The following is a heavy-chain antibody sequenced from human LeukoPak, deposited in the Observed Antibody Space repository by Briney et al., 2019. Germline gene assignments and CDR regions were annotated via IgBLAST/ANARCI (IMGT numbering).Heavy chain of an antibody. CDR3: AKQIFGVVPHFDY. Sequence: GGSLRLSCAASGFTFSSYWMSWVRQAPGKGLEWVSSISSSSSYIYYADSVKGRFTISRDNSKNTLYLQMNSLRAEDTAVYYCAKQIFGVVPHFDYWGQGTLVTVSS. CDR1: GFTFSSYW. D-gene: IGHD3-3*01. J-gene: IGHJ4*02. V-gene: IGHV3-23*01. CDR2: ISSSSSYI.